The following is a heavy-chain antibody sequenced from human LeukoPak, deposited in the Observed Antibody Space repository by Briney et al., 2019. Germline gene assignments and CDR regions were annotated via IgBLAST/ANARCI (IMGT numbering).Heavy chain of an antibody. J-gene: IGHJ4*02. Sequence: PGGSLRLSCAASGFTVITNYMSWVRQAPGKGLEWVSVIYSGGSSYYADSVKGGFTISRDNSKNTLYLQMNSLRAEDTAVYYCARVGFDWPKLLHFDYWGQGTLVTVSS. CDR1: GFTVITNY. V-gene: IGHV3-66*01. CDR2: IYSGGSS. CDR3: ARVGFDWPKLLHFDY. D-gene: IGHD3-9*01.